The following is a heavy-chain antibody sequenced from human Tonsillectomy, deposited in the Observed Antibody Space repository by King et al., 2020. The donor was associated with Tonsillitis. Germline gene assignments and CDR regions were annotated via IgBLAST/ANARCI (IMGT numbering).Heavy chain of an antibody. V-gene: IGHV2-5*01. Sequence: QFTLQESGPTLVKPPQTLTLTCTFSGFSLTTIEMTVGWIRQPPEKALEWLALIYWNDDKRYSPSLKNRLTITKDTSTNQVVLAMTNMDPMDSATYYCAHRDHRGLFNFWGQGTLVTVSS. CDR3: AHRDHRGLFNF. J-gene: IGHJ4*02. CDR1: GFSLTTIEMT. CDR2: IYWNDDK. D-gene: IGHD3/OR15-3a*01.